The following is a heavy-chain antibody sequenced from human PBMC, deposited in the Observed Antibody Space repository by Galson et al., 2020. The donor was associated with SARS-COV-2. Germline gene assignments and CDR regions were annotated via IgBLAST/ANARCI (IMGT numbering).Heavy chain of an antibody. J-gene: IGHJ6*03. CDR2: ISSSSSYI. Sequence: GGSLRLSCAASGFTFSSYSMNWVRQAPGKGLEWVSSISSSSSYIYYADSVKGRFTISRDNAKNSLYLQMNSLRAEDTAVYYCARDSLEYSSSLNYLGYNYYYYYYMDVWVKGTTVTVSS. D-gene: IGHD6-6*01. CDR1: GFTFSSYS. CDR3: ARDSLEYSSSLNYLGYNYYYYYYMDV. V-gene: IGHV3-21*01.